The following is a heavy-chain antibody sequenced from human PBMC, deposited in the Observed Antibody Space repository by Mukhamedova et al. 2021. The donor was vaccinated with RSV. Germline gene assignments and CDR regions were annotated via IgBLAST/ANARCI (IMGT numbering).Heavy chain of an antibody. D-gene: IGHD3-9*01. J-gene: IGHJ6*02. Sequence: GGTTDYAAPVKGRFTISRDDSKYTLYLQMNSLKTEDTAVYYCTTEGVLRYFDWLLSGGYYGMDVWGQGTTVTVSS. CDR2: GGTT. CDR3: TTEGVLRYFDWLLSGGYYGMDV. V-gene: IGHV3-15*01.